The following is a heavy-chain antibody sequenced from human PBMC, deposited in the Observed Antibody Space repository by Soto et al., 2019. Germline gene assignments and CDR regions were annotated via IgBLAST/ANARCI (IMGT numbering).Heavy chain of an antibody. CDR1: GFTFSNYG. D-gene: IGHD1-26*01. V-gene: IGHV3-30*18. CDR2: ISSDGSSQ. CDR3: AKGRRGYSGSYYDY. Sequence: QVQLVESGGGVVQPGRSLRLSCAASGFTFSNYGMHWVRQAPGKGLEWVAVISSDGSSQYYADSVKGRFTISRDNSKNTLSLQMNSLRTEDTAVYYCAKGRRGYSGSYYDYWGQGTLVTVSS. J-gene: IGHJ4*02.